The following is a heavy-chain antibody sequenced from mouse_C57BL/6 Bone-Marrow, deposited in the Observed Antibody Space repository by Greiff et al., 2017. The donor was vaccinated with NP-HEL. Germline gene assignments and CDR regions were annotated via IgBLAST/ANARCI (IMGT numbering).Heavy chain of an antibody. V-gene: IGHV1-81*01. Sequence: VQLQQSGAELARPGASVKLSCKASVYTFTSYGISWVKQRTGQGLEWIGEIYPRSGNTYYNEKFKGKATLTADKSSSTAYMELRSLTSEDSAVYFCARRDYDGYFPFAYWGQGTLVTVSA. CDR3: ARRDYDGYFPFAY. CDR2: IYPRSGNT. CDR1: VYTFTSYG. J-gene: IGHJ3*01. D-gene: IGHD2-3*01.